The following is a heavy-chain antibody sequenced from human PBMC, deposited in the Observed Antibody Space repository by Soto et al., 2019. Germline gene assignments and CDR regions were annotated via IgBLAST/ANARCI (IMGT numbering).Heavy chain of an antibody. CDR3: ARETGVSYAQAELLH. Sequence: PSETLSLTCNVSGVTIRGYYWNWIRQPPGKTLEWIGSIYYTGGTNYNPSLKSRVTISIDTSKNQFSLRLTSVTAADTAVYYCARETGVSYAQAELLHWGQGNLVTVSA. V-gene: IGHV4-59*01. D-gene: IGHD3-10*01. J-gene: IGHJ1*01. CDR2: IYYTGGT. CDR1: GVTIRGYY.